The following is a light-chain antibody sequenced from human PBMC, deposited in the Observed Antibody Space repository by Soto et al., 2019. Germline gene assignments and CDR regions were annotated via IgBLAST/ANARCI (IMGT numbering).Light chain of an antibody. Sequence: EIVLTQSPATLSLSPGERATLSCRASQSVNSYLAWYQQKPGQAPRLLIYDASNRATGIPARFSGSGSGTDFTLTISSLGPEDFAVYYCQQRSNWPPLLTFGGGTKVEIK. V-gene: IGKV3-11*01. CDR1: QSVNSY. CDR3: QQRSNWPPLLT. J-gene: IGKJ4*01. CDR2: DAS.